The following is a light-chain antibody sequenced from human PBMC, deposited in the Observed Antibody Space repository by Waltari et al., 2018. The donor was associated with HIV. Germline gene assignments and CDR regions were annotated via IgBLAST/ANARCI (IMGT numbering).Light chain of an antibody. CDR3: GAWDNSLGGVV. CDR1: SSNIGRNS. CDR2: ETN. Sequence: QSVLTQPPSVSAAPGQQVTISCSGSSSNIGRNSVAWYQHLPGTAPKIVIYETNKRPSGMPDRCSGSKSGTSGTLDITGLQTGDEADYYCGAWDNSLGGVVFGGGTKLTVL. J-gene: IGLJ2*01. V-gene: IGLV1-51*02.